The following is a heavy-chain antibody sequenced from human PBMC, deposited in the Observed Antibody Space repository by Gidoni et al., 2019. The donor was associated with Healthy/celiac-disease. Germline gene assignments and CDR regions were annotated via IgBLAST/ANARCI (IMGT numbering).Heavy chain of an antibody. V-gene: IGHV4-39*01. Sequence: QLQLQESGPGLVKPSETLYLTCTVSDGSISSSSYYWGWTRQPPGKGLEGIGSIYYSGSTYYNPSLKSRVTISVDTSKNQFSLKLSSVTAADTAVYYCARRDIVVVPAAMYSSSSFAFDYWGQGTLVTVSS. CDR3: ARRDIVVVPAAMYSSSSFAFDY. D-gene: IGHD2-2*01. CDR2: IYYSGST. CDR1: DGSISSSSYY. J-gene: IGHJ4*02.